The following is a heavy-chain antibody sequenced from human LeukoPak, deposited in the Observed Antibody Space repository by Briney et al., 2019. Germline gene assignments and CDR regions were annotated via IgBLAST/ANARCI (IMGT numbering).Heavy chain of an antibody. Sequence: GGSLRLSCAASGFTFSSYSMNWVRQAPGKGLEWVSYISSSSTIYYADSVKGRFTISRDNSKNTLYLQMNSLRAEDTAVYYCARDPHRGLYYYYYMDVWGKGTTVTVSS. D-gene: IGHD3-16*01. CDR1: GFTFSSYS. CDR2: ISSSSTI. CDR3: ARDPHRGLYYYYYMDV. J-gene: IGHJ6*03. V-gene: IGHV3-48*01.